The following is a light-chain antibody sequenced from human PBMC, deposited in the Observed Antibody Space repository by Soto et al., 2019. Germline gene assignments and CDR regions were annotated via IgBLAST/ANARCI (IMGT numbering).Light chain of an antibody. CDR2: DTS. V-gene: IGLV7-46*01. CDR3: LPSFIGAVV. CDR1: TGAVTSGHY. Sequence: QAVVTQEPSVSLSPGGTVTLTCGSSTGAVTSGHYPYWFQQKPGQAPKTLIYDTSNKHSWTPARFSGSLLGGEAALTLSDAQPEYEADYYCLPSFIGAVVFGGGTKLTVL. J-gene: IGLJ2*01.